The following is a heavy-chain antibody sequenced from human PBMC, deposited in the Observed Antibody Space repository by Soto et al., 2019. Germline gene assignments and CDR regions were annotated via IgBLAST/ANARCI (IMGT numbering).Heavy chain of an antibody. CDR2: IYYNGNT. CDR3: SRANWYSEY. D-gene: IGHD7-27*01. CDR1: GGSISNHY. Sequence: QVQLQESGPGLVKPSETLSLTCSVSGGSISNHYWSWLRQPPGKGLEWIGYIYYNGNTNYNPSLKSLVTMSVDTSRNQISLKLTTVTAADKAVYYCSRANWYSEYWGQGTMLILSS. J-gene: IGHJ4*02. V-gene: IGHV4-59*11.